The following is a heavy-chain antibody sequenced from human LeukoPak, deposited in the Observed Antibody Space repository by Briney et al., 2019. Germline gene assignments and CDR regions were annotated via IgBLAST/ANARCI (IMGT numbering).Heavy chain of an antibody. CDR3: AREVVNPYYYYYYMDV. D-gene: IGHD3-22*01. CDR1: GGSFSGYY. V-gene: IGHV4-34*01. CDR2: INHSGST. J-gene: IGHJ6*03. Sequence: SSETLSLTCAVSGGSFSGYYWSWIRQPPGKGLEWIGEINHSGSTNYKPSLKSRVTISVDTSKNQFSLKLSSVTAADTAVYYCAREVVNPYYYYYYMDVWGKGTTVTVSS.